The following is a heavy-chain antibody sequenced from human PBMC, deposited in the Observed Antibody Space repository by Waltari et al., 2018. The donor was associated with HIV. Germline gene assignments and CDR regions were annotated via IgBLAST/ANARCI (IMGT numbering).Heavy chain of an antibody. Sequence: QVQLVQSGAEVKKPGASVKVSCKASGYTFTKYIMHWVRQAPGQRLEWMGWINGANGNTKFSQKFHGSVTIIRDTSASPAYMELNSLTSEDTAVYYCARDSIASSGRLDPWGQGTLVTVSS. D-gene: IGHD6-13*01. CDR2: INGANGNT. V-gene: IGHV1-3*01. CDR1: GYTFTKYI. J-gene: IGHJ5*02. CDR3: ARDSIASSGRLDP.